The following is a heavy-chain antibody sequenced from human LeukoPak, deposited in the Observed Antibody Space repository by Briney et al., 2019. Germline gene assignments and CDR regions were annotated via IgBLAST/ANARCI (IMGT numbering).Heavy chain of an antibody. CDR3: ARLRALSYYDSSGNLYYFEY. CDR1: GGSIRSYY. CDR2: MYYSGIT. Sequence: SETLSLTCTVSGGSIRSYYWSWLRQPPGKGLEWIGFMYYSGITDYNPSLKSRVTISVDTSKNQFSPKLTSVTAADTAVYYCARLRALSYYDSSGNLYYFEYWGQGTLVTVSS. V-gene: IGHV4-59*01. D-gene: IGHD3-22*01. J-gene: IGHJ4*02.